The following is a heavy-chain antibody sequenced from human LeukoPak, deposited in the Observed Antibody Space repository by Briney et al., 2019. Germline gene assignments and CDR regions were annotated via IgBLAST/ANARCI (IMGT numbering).Heavy chain of an antibody. CDR1: GFTFSSYE. D-gene: IGHD2-2*01. CDR3: VRRYCSSRSCTLDS. Sequence: PGGSLRLSCAASGFTFSSYEMIWVRQAPGKGPEWVSYISSSGRTIFYADSVKGRFTVSRDNAKNSLYLQMNSLRAEDTAVYYCVRRYCSSRSCTLDSWGQGTLVTVSS. V-gene: IGHV3-48*03. CDR2: ISSSGRTI. J-gene: IGHJ4*02.